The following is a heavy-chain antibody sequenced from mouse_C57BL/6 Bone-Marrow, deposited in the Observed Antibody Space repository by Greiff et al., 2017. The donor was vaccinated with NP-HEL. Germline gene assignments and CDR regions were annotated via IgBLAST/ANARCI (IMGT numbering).Heavy chain of an antibody. V-gene: IGHV5-9-1*02. CDR2: ISSGGDYI. J-gene: IGHJ2*01. CDR3: TREVSSGYNFDY. Sequence: EVKLMESGEGLVKPGGSPKLSCAASGFTFSSYAMSWVRQTPEKRLEWVAYISSGGDYIYYADTVKGRFTISRDNARNTLYLQMSSLKSEDTAMYYCTREVSSGYNFDYWGQGTTLTVSS. D-gene: IGHD3-2*02. CDR1: GFTFSSYA.